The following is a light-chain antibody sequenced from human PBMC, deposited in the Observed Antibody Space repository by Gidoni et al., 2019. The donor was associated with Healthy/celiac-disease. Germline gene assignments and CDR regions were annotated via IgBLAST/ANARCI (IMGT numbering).Light chain of an antibody. Sequence: DIVMTQSPLALPVTPGEPASISCRSSQSLLHSNGYNYLDWYLQKPGQSPQLLIYLGSTRASGVPDRCSGSGSGTDFPLKISRVEADDVGVYYCMQALQILFTFGPXTKVEIK. J-gene: IGKJ3*01. CDR3: MQALQILFT. V-gene: IGKV2-28*01. CDR2: LGS. CDR1: QSLLHSNGYNY.